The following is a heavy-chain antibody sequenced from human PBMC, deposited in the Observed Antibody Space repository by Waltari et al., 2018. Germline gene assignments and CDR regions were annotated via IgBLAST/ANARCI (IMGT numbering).Heavy chain of an antibody. CDR2: INHSGST. J-gene: IGHJ4*02. CDR3: ARKMVITGYYFDY. CDR1: GGAFSGYY. Sequence: QVQLQQWGAGLLKPSETLSLTRAVYGGAFSGYYWSWIRQPPGKGLEWIGEINHSGSTNYNPSLKSRVTISVDTSKNQFSLKLSSVTAADTAVYYCARKMVITGYYFDYWGQGTLVTVSS. V-gene: IGHV4-34*01. D-gene: IGHD3-22*01.